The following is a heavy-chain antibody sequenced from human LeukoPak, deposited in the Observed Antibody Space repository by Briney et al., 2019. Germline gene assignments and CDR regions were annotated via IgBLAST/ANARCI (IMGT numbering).Heavy chain of an antibody. CDR3: ARGPTYYFDY. CDR1: GCTFSSYA. V-gene: IGHV3-30*04. Sequence: SGGSLRLSCAASGCTFSSYAMHWVRQAPGKGLEWVAVISYDGSNKYYADSVKGRFTISRDNSKNTLYLQMNSLRAEDTAVYYCARGPTYYFDYWGQGTLVTVSS. J-gene: IGHJ4*02. CDR2: ISYDGSNK.